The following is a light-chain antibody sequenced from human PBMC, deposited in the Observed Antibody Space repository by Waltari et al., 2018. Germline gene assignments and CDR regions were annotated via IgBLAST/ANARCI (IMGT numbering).Light chain of an antibody. CDR2: DAS. CDR3: QQYQKSPWT. V-gene: IGKV3-11*01. Sequence: EIVVTQSPATLSLSPGERATLSCKTSQSVSTYLGWYQQKPGQAPRLLIYDASNRATGIPARFSGSGSGTDFTLTISSLEPEDFAVYYCQQYQKSPWTFGQGTKVEIK. CDR1: QSVSTY. J-gene: IGKJ1*01.